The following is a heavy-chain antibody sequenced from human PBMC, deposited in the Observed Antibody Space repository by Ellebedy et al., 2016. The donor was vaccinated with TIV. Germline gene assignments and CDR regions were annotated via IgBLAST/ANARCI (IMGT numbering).Heavy chain of an antibody. Sequence: PGGSLRLSCTASGITFSTHNLHWVRHAPGKGLEWVAVIGHDGSNKYYAASLEGRFTISRDTSKNKLYLQMNSLRPDDTAVYYCARVGWYLVAASDVWGHGTMVTVSS. CDR2: IGHDGSNK. CDR1: GITFSTHN. V-gene: IGHV3-33*01. D-gene: IGHD6-13*01. CDR3: ARVGWYLVAASDV. J-gene: IGHJ3*01.